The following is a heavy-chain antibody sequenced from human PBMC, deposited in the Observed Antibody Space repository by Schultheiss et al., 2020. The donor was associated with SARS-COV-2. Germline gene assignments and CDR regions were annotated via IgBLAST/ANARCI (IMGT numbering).Heavy chain of an antibody. Sequence: SETLSLTCTVSGDSLSSYYWTWIRQPAGKGLEWIGRIYSSGSTNYNPSLKSRVTMSVDMSKNHFSLNLSSVTAADTAVYYCARGWGYSEYWGLGTLVTVSS. CDR1: GDSLSSYY. D-gene: IGHD1-26*01. CDR2: IYSSGST. J-gene: IGHJ4*02. V-gene: IGHV4-4*07. CDR3: ARGWGYSEY.